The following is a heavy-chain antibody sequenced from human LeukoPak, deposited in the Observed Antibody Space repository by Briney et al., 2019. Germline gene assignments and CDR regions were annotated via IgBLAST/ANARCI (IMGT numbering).Heavy chain of an antibody. CDR3: ASWRHGDDSRFAY. V-gene: IGHV3-48*02. Sequence: PGGSLSLSCAASGFTFSTYILNWVRQAPGKGLEWVSYISSSSSSIYYADSVMGRFTISRDNAKNSLYLQMNSLRDEDTAVYYCASWRHGDDSRFAYWGQGTLVTVSS. D-gene: IGHD2-21*02. J-gene: IGHJ4*02. CDR2: ISSSSSSI. CDR1: GFTFSTYI.